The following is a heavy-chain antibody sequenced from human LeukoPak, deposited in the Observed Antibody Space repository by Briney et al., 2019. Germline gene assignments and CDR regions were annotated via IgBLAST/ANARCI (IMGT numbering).Heavy chain of an antibody. Sequence: PGGSLRLSCAASGFTFSSYAMHWVRQAPGKGLEWVAVISYDGSNKYYADSVKGRFTISRDNSKNTLYLQMNSLRAEDTAVYYCASVGIVEATWEPDIDYWGQGTLVTVSS. CDR1: GFTFSSYA. CDR2: ISYDGSNK. CDR3: ASVGIVEATWEPDIDY. J-gene: IGHJ4*02. D-gene: IGHD1-26*01. V-gene: IGHV3-30-3*01.